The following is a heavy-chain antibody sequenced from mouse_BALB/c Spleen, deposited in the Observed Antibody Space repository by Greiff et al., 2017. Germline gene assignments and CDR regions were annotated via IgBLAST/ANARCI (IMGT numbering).Heavy chain of an antibody. CDR2: INSNGGST. CDR3: ARDKGILAY. J-gene: IGHJ3*01. V-gene: IGHV5-6-3*01. Sequence: EVNVVESGGGLVQPGGSLKLSCAASGFTFSSYGMSWVRQTPDKRLELVATINSNGGSTYYPDSVKGRFTISRDNAKNTLYLQMSSLKSEDTAMYYCARDKGILAYWGQGTLVTVSA. CDR1: GFTFSSYG.